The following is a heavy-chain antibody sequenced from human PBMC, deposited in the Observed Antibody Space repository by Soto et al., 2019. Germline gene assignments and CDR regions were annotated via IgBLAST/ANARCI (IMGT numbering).Heavy chain of an antibody. Sequence: QVQLQESGPGLVKPSETLSLTCTVSGGSISSYYWSWIRQPPGKGLEWIGYIYYSGSTNYNPSLKSRVTISVDTSKNQFSLKLSSATAADTAVYYCARRGDFDSYYMDVWGKGTTVTVSS. CDR3: ARRGDFDSYYMDV. D-gene: IGHD3-9*01. CDR2: IYYSGST. V-gene: IGHV4-59*08. CDR1: GGSISSYY. J-gene: IGHJ6*03.